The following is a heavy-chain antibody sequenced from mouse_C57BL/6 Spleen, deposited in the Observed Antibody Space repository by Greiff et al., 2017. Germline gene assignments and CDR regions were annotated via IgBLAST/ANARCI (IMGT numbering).Heavy chain of an antibody. CDR3: ARSGNYYGSSDDYDAMDD. J-gene: IGHJ4*01. CDR1: GYTFTSYW. V-gene: IGHV1-53*01. D-gene: IGHD1-1*01. Sequence: QVQLQQPGTELVKPGASVKLSCKASGYTFTSYWMHWVKQRPGQGLEWIGNINPSNGGTNYNETFKSKATLTVDKSSSTAYMQLSSLTSEDSAVKYCARSGNYYGSSDDYDAMDDWGQGTSVTVAS. CDR2: INPSNGGT.